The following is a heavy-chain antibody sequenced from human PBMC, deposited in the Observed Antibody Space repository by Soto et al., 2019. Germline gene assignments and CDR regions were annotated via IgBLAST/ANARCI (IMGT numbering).Heavy chain of an antibody. D-gene: IGHD3-3*01. CDR1: GFTFSDYY. V-gene: IGHV3-11*01. CDR2: ISSSGSTI. Sequence: GGSLRLSCAASGFTFSDYYMSWIRQAPGKGLEWVSYISSSGSTIYYADSVKGRFTISRDNAKNSLYLQMNSLRAEDTAVYYCARGPTDYDFWSGHSSNWFDPWGQGTLVTVSS. CDR3: ARGPTDYDFWSGHSSNWFDP. J-gene: IGHJ5*02.